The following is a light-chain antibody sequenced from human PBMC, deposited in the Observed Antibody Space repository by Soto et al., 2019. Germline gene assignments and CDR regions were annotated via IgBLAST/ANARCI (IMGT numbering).Light chain of an antibody. CDR2: GAS. Sequence: EIVMTQSPDTLSVSPGERATLSCRASQSISSNLAWYQQKPGQAPRLVIFGASTRATGIPARFSGSGSGTEFTLTISSLQSEDFAVYYCQQYNNWPPITVGQGTRLESK. CDR3: QQYNNWPPIT. V-gene: IGKV3-15*01. J-gene: IGKJ5*01. CDR1: QSISSN.